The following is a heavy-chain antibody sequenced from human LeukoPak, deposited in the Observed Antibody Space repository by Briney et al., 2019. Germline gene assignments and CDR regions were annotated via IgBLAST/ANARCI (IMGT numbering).Heavy chain of an antibody. Sequence: PGGSLRLSCAASGFTFSSYSMNWVRQAPGKGLEWVSSISSSSYIYYADSVKGRFTISRDNAKNSLYLQMNSLRAEDTAVYYCARWFSSDSRFDYWGQGTLVTVSS. D-gene: IGHD3-10*01. J-gene: IGHJ4*02. CDR2: ISSSSYI. CDR3: ARWFSSDSRFDY. V-gene: IGHV3-21*01. CDR1: GFTFSSYS.